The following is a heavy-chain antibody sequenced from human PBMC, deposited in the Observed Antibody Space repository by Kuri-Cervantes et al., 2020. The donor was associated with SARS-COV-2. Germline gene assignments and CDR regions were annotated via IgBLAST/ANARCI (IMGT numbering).Heavy chain of an antibody. Sequence: GGSLRLSCAASGFTFSGYSMNWIRQAPGKGLEWVASIDSSSYYIYHADSVKGRLTISRDNAKTSLYLQMNSLKPEDTAGYYCAREEGGELGEAFDYWGQGALVTVSS. V-gene: IGHV3-21*01. J-gene: IGHJ4*02. CDR3: AREEGGELGEAFDY. CDR2: IDSSSYYI. D-gene: IGHD7-27*01. CDR1: GFTFSGYS.